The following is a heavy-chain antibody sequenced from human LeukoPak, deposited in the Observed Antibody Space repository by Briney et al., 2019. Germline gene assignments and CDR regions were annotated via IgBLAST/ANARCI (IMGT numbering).Heavy chain of an antibody. Sequence: ASVKVSCKASGYTFTGYYMHWVRQAPGQGLEWMGRINPNSGGTNYAQKFQGRVTMTRDTSISTAYMELSRLRSDDTAVYYCATHDITMIVVAADAFDIWGQGTMVTVSP. CDR1: GYTFTGYY. CDR2: INPNSGGT. D-gene: IGHD3-22*01. V-gene: IGHV1-2*06. CDR3: ATHDITMIVVAADAFDI. J-gene: IGHJ3*02.